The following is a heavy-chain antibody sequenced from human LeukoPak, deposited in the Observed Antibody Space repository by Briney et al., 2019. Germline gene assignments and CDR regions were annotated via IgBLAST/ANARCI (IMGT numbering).Heavy chain of an antibody. V-gene: IGHV3-30*02. CDR2: IRYDGSNK. CDR3: ARGGPSMMPHLDY. J-gene: IGHJ4*02. D-gene: IGHD3-22*01. CDR1: GFTFSSYG. Sequence: GGSLRLSCAASGFTFSSYGMHWVRQAPGKGLEWVAFIRYDGSNKYYADSVKGRFTISRDNSKNTLYLQMNSLRAEDTAVYYCARGGPSMMPHLDYWGQGTLVTVSS.